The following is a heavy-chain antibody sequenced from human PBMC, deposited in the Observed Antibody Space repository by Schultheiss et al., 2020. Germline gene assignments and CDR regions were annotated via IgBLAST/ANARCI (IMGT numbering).Heavy chain of an antibody. J-gene: IGHJ6*02. CDR2: IKQDGSEK. Sequence: GGSLRLSCAASGFTFSSYWMSWVRQAPGKGLEWVANIKQDGSEKYYVDSVKGRFTISRDNAKNSLYLQMNSLRAEDTAVYYCARDVGGDPTPNWYYYGMDVWGGGTTGTV. D-gene: IGHD2-21*01. V-gene: IGHV3-7*01. CDR3: ARDVGGDPTPNWYYYGMDV. CDR1: GFTFSSYW.